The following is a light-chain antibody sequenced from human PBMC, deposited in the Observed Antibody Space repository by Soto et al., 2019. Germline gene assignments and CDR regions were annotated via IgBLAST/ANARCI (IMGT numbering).Light chain of an antibody. CDR3: CSYAGSYPYV. CDR1: SSDVGDYNY. V-gene: IGLV2-11*01. J-gene: IGLJ1*01. CDR2: DVT. Sequence: QSALTQPHSVSGSPGQSVTISCTGTSSDVGDYNYVSWYQQHPGKAPKLMTYDVTKRPSGVPDRFSGSKSGNTASLTISGLQAEDEADYYCCSYAGSYPYVFGTGTKLTVL.